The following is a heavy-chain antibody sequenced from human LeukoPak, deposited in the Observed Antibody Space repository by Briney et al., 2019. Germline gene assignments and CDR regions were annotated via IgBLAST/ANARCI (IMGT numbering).Heavy chain of an antibody. J-gene: IGHJ5*02. V-gene: IGHV4-34*01. Sequence: SETLSLTCDVPGGSFSGYYWAWIRQPPGKGLEWIGEINDRGMTNYRPSLKSRVTMSIDTGKNQFSLRLTSMTAADTGVYYCWRQPTGSTWYVRGKNLFDPWGQGTLVTVSS. D-gene: IGHD6-13*01. CDR1: GGSFSGYY. CDR3: WRQPTGSTWYVRGKNLFDP. CDR2: INDRGMT.